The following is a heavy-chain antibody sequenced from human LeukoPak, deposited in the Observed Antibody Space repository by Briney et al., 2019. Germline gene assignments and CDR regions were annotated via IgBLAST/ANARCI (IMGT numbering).Heavy chain of an antibody. J-gene: IGHJ3*02. V-gene: IGHV6-1*01. Sequence: SQTLSLTCAISGDSVSSNSAAWNWLRQSPSRGLEWLGRTYYRSKWYNDYAVSVKSRITINPDTSKNQFSLQLNSVTPEDTAVYYCARGGIPVAEAFDIWGQGTMVTVSS. CDR3: ARGGIPVAEAFDI. CDR2: TYYRSKWYN. CDR1: GDSVSSNSAA. D-gene: IGHD6-19*01.